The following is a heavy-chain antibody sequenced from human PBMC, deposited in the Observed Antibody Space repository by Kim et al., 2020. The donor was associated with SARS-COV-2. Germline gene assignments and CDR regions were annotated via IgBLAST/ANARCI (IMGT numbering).Heavy chain of an antibody. J-gene: IGHJ6*02. CDR2: ISGSGGST. Sequence: GGSLRLSCAASGFTFSSYDMSWVRQAPGKGLEWVSAISGSGGSTYYADSVKGRFTISRDNSKNTLYLQMNSLRTEDTAVYYCAKAVWFGELLLNYYYYGMDVWGQGTTVTVSS. CDR1: GFTFSSYD. V-gene: IGHV3-23*01. CDR3: AKAVWFGELLLNYYYYGMDV. D-gene: IGHD3-10*01.